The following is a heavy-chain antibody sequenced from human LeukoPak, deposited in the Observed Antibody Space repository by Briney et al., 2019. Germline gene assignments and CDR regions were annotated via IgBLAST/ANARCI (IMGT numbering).Heavy chain of an antibody. CDR1: GGSISSGGYY. J-gene: IGHJ5*02. CDR3: ARVTLGPGYYTFWTSWFDP. V-gene: IGHV4-31*03. Sequence: SETLSLTCTVSGGSISSGGYYWSWIRQHPGTGLEWIGYIYYSGSTYYNPSLKSRVTISVDTSKNQFSLKLSSVTAADTAVYYCARVTLGPGYYTFWTSWFDPWGQGTLVTVSS. D-gene: IGHD3/OR15-3a*01. CDR2: IYYSGST.